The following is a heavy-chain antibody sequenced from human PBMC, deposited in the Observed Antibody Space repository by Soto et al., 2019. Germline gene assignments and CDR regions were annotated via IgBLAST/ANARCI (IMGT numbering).Heavy chain of an antibody. Sequence: PSGTLSLAGAVYCGSFIGYYWIWIRQPPGKGLECIGEINHSGITNYNPSLKSRVTISVDTSKNQFSLKLSSVTAADTAVYYCARGKRLHYDFWSGYRITGYYYGMDVWGQGTTVTVSS. CDR2: INHSGIT. D-gene: IGHD3-3*01. J-gene: IGHJ6*02. V-gene: IGHV4-34*01. CDR3: ARGKRLHYDFWSGYRITGYYYGMDV. CDR1: CGSFIGYY.